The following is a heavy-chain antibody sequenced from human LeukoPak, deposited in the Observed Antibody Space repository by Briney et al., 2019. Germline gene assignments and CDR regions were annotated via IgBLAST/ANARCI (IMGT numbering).Heavy chain of an antibody. CDR2: IYSGGST. CDR3: ARESYYDSSGYYPD. V-gene: IGHV3-53*01. J-gene: IGHJ4*02. CDR1: GFTFSIHW. D-gene: IGHD3-22*01. Sequence: GGSLRLSCAASGFTFSIHWMTWVRQAPGKGLEWVSVIYSGGSTYYADSVKGRFTISRDNSKNTLYLQMNSLRAEDTAVYYCARESYYDSSGYYPDWGQGTLVTVSS.